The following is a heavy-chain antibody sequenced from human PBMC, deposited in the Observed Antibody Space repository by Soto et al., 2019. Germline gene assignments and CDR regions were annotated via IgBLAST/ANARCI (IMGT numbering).Heavy chain of an antibody. Sequence: SVGSLRLSCEASGFSFNSFFMHWVRQGPGKGLEWVSRISNDGTGTTYADSVQGRFTVSRDNSKTTVYLQMNRLRPEDTSLYFCVRDQDSRVYSVFNLWGQGTQLTVSS. J-gene: IGHJ5*02. V-gene: IGHV3-74*01. CDR3: VRDQDSRVYSVFNL. CDR1: GFSFNSFF. D-gene: IGHD3-22*01. CDR2: ISNDGTGT.